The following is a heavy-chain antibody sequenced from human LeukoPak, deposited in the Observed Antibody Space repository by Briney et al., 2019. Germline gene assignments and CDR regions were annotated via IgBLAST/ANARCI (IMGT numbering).Heavy chain of an antibody. J-gene: IGHJ4*02. Sequence: PGRSLRLSCAASGFTFSSYGMHWVRQAPGKGLEWVAVIWYDGSNKYYADSVKGRFTISRDNSKNTLYLQMNSLRAEDTAVYYCARAYDSSGCYYWGQGTLVTVSS. CDR2: IWYDGSNK. V-gene: IGHV3-33*01. CDR3: ARAYDSSGCYY. CDR1: GFTFSSYG. D-gene: IGHD3-22*01.